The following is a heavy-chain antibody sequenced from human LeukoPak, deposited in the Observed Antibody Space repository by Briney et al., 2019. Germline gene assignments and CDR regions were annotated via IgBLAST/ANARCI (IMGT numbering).Heavy chain of an antibody. J-gene: IGHJ4*02. Sequence: GRTLRLSCAASGFTFSSYWMSWVRQAPGKGLEWVANMKQDGSEKYYVASVKGRFTISRDNAKNLLYLQMNSLRAEDTAVYYCARDGGPFDYWGQGTLVTVSS. CDR2: MKQDGSEK. CDR1: GFTFSSYW. CDR3: ARDGGPFDY. V-gene: IGHV3-7*04. D-gene: IGHD3-16*01.